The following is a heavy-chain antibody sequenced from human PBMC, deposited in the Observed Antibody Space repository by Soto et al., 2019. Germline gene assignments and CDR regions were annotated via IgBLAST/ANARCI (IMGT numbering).Heavy chain of an antibody. D-gene: IGHD6-13*01. Sequence: QVQLVESGGGVVQPGRSLRLSCAASGFTFSYYGMHWVRQAPGKGLEWVAVISSDGSNKYYADSVKGRFTISRDTSKNTLSLQMNSLRAEDTAVYYCAKGRPVGAAAGPSDHWGQGTLVIVSS. CDR1: GFTFSYYG. CDR2: ISSDGSNK. J-gene: IGHJ4*02. V-gene: IGHV3-30*18. CDR3: AKGRPVGAAAGPSDH.